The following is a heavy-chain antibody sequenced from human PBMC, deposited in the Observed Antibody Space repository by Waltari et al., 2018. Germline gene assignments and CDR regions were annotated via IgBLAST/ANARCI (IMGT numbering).Heavy chain of an antibody. Sequence: EVQLLDSGGGLVQPGGSLRLSCVVSGFTFGSYAMSWFRQAPDNGLGWVSAITSSGDNTYYADSVKGRFTISRDNSKNTLYLQMNSLRAEDTAVYYCARYNIWSGYYYPDYWSQGTQVTVSS. V-gene: IGHV3-23*01. D-gene: IGHD3-3*01. J-gene: IGHJ4*02. CDR2: ITSSGDNT. CDR3: ARYNIWSGYYYPDY. CDR1: GFTFGSYA.